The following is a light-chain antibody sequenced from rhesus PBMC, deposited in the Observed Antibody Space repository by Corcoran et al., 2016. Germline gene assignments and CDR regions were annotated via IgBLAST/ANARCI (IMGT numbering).Light chain of an antibody. V-gene: IGKV1-37*01. CDR3: QQYNSAPYS. CDR2: YAS. CDR1: LGISSY. J-gene: IGKJ2*01. Sequence: DIQMTQSPSSLSASVGDTVTITCRASLGISSYLAWYQQKPGKAPKPLIYYASNLESGVPSRLSGRGSGTEFTLTINSLQPEDFATYCCQQYNSAPYSFGQGTKVEIK.